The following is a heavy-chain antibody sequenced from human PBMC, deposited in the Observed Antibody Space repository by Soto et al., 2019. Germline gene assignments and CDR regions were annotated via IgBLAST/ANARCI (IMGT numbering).Heavy chain of an antibody. CDR2: VSQDEKYK. J-gene: IGHJ6*01. V-gene: IGHV3-30*04. D-gene: IGHD2-21*01. CDR3: ANSVIILYYSYGMDF. Sequence: GGSLRLSCAASGFTFSHYSMHWVRQAPGKGLEWVALVSQDEKYKFYADSVKGRFTVSRDNSKNSLYLEMNSLRPEDTAVYYCANSVIILYYSYGMDFWCPGTTVTVSS. CDR1: GFTFSHYS.